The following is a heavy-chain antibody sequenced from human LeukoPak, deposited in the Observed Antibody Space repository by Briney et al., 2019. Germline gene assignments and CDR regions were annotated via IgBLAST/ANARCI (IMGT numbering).Heavy chain of an antibody. CDR1: GFTFSSYW. CDR2: IKQDGSEK. D-gene: IGHD6-19*01. Sequence: GGSLGLSCAASGFTFSSYWMSWVRQAPGKGLEWVANIKQDGSEKYYVDSVKGRFTISRDNAKNSLYLQMNSLRAEDTAVYYCARLSDSSGWYEPYGMDVWGQGTTVTVSS. J-gene: IGHJ6*02. CDR3: ARLSDSSGWYEPYGMDV. V-gene: IGHV3-7*01.